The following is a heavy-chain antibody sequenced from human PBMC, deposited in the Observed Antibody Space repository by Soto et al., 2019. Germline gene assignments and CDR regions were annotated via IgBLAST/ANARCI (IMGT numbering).Heavy chain of an antibody. CDR2: ISGSGGST. D-gene: IGHD3-16*02. J-gene: IGHJ4*02. V-gene: IGHV3-23*01. Sequence: EVQLLESGGGLVQPGGSLRLSCAASGFTFSSYAMSWVRQAPGKGLEWVSAISGSGGSTYYADSVKGRFTISRDNSKNPLYLQMNSLRAEDTAVYYCAKLSMITFGGVIGPLDYWGQGTLVTVSS. CDR1: GFTFSSYA. CDR3: AKLSMITFGGVIGPLDY.